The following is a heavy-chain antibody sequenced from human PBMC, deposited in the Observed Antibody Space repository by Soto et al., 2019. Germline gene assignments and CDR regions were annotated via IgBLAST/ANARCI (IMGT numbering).Heavy chain of an antibody. CDR2: ISSSGSTI. D-gene: IGHD5-12*01. V-gene: IGHV3-11*01. CDR1: GFTFSDYY. CDR3: ARAMVVATIPEGSSWSPFDY. Sequence: GGSLRLSCAASGFTFSDYYMSWIRQAPGKGLEWVSYISSSGSTIYYADSVKGRFTISRDNAKNSLYLQMNSLRAEDTAVYYCARAMVVATIPEGSSWSPFDYRGQRTLVTVSS. J-gene: IGHJ4*02.